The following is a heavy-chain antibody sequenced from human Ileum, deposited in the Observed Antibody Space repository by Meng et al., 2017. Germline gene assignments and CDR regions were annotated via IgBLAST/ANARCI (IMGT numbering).Heavy chain of an antibody. D-gene: IGHD3-22*01. CDR3: ARDGDYDSNGHWGGDGIDI. CDR1: GYTFTSYG. V-gene: IGHV1-18*01. Sequence: ASVKVSCKASGYTFTSYGISWVRQAPGQGLEWLGWISCYNGNTHYGQEFQDRVIMTTDTSTSTAYMELRSLRSDDTAMYYCARDGDYDSNGHWGGDGIDIWGQGKKV. CDR2: ISCYNGNT. J-gene: IGHJ3*02.